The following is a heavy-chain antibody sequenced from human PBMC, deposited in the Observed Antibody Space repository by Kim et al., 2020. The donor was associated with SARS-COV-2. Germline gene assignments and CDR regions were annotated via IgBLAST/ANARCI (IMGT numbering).Heavy chain of an antibody. J-gene: IGHJ4*02. Sequence: GESLKISCKGSGYSFTSYWIGWVRQMPGKGLEWMGIIYPSDSETRYSPSFQGQVTISADKSISTAYLQWSSLKASDTAIYYCARPARFYDILAGYYRPGEFHYWGQGTLVTVSS. CDR1: GYSFTSYW. D-gene: IGHD3-9*01. CDR3: ARPARFYDILAGYYRPGEFHY. CDR2: IYPSDSET. V-gene: IGHV5-51*01.